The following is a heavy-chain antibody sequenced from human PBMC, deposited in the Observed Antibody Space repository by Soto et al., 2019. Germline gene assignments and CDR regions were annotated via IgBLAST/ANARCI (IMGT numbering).Heavy chain of an antibody. V-gene: IGHV4-31*03. D-gene: IGHD2-15*01. CDR1: GDSISSGGYY. CDR3: ARGSTVAAILFDY. J-gene: IGHJ4*02. CDR2: IYYSGST. Sequence: QVQLQESGPGLVKPSQTLSLTCTVSGDSISSGGYYWSWIRQHPGQGLEWIGYIYYSGSTSYNPSLKSRVIISVDTSKNQFSLKLSSVTAADTAVYYCARGSTVAAILFDYWGQGTLVTVSS.